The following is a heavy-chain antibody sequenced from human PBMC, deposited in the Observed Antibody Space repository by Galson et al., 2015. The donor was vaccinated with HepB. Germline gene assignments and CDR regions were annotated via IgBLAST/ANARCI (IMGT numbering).Heavy chain of an antibody. CDR1: GFTFSTYG. V-gene: IGHV3-30*18. J-gene: IGHJ4*02. CDR3: AKGSGGYLDY. Sequence: SLRLSCAASGFTFSTYGMHWVRQAPGKGLEWVALISYDGSNKYYADSVKGRFTISRDNSKNTLYLQMNSLRAEDTAVYYCAKGSGGYLDYWGQGTLVTVSS. D-gene: IGHD1-26*01. CDR2: ISYDGSNK.